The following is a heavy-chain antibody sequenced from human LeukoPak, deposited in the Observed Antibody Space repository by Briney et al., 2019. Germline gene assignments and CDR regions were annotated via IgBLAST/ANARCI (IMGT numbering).Heavy chain of an antibody. CDR3: ARGVGSSTSSYFDF. Sequence: SSQTLSLTCASYEDNVYSSSNGTTWHWIRQSPSRGLEWLGRTYYRSKWYYDYAVSVKSRVTINPSKNQFSLQLNSVTPEDTAVYYCARGVGSSTSSYFDFWGQGTLVTVSS. J-gene: IGHJ4*02. V-gene: IGHV6-1*01. CDR1: EDNVYSSSNGTT. D-gene: IGHD2-2*01. CDR2: TYYRSKWYY.